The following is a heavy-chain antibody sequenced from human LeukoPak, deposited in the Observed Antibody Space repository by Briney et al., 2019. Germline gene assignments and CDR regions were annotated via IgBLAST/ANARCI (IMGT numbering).Heavy chain of an antibody. CDR2: ISGSGGGT. CDR3: AKGLRYIPLDY. CDR1: GFTFNTYA. J-gene: IGHJ4*02. Sequence: PGGSLRLSCVASGFTFNTYAMSWVRQAPGKGLEWVSAISGSGGGTYYPDSVKGRFTISRDNSKHTLYLQMNSLRAEDTAVYYCAKGLRYIPLDYWGQGTLVTVSS. V-gene: IGHV3-23*01. D-gene: IGHD5-24*01.